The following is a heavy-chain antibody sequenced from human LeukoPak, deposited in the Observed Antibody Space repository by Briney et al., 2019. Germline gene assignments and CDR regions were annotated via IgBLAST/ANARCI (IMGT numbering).Heavy chain of an antibody. CDR3: ARLSPIVGATAYGMDV. CDR1: GYSFTSYW. J-gene: IGHJ6*02. CDR2: IDPSDSYT. Sequence: PGESLKISCQGSGYSFTSYWISWVRQMPGKGLEWMGRIDPSDSYTNYSPSFQGHVTISADKSISTAYLQWSSLKASDTAMYYCARLSPIVGATAYGMDVWGQGTTVTVSS. V-gene: IGHV5-10-1*01. D-gene: IGHD1-26*01.